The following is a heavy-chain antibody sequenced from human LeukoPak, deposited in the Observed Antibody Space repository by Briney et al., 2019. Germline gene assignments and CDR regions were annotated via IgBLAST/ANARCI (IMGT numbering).Heavy chain of an antibody. Sequence: ASVKVSCKASGYTFTSYGISWVRQAPGQGLEWMGWISTYNDNTNYAQKLQGRVSMTTDTSTSTAYMELRSLRSDDTAVYYCARDSPLVVSVGDAFDIWGQGTMVTVSS. CDR3: ARDSPLVVSVGDAFDI. CDR1: GYTFTSYG. J-gene: IGHJ3*02. V-gene: IGHV1-18*01. D-gene: IGHD3-22*01. CDR2: ISTYNDNT.